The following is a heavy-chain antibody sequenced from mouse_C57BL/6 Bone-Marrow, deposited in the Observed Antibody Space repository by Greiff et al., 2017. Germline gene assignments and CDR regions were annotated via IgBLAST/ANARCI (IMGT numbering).Heavy chain of an antibody. J-gene: IGHJ2*01. Sequence: VQLQQPGPELVKPGASVKLSCKASGYTFTSYWLPWVKQRPGQGLEWIGNINPSNGGTNYNEKFKSKATLTVDKSSSTAYMQLSSLTSEDSAVYYCARAVVAPYYFDYWGQGTTLTVSS. CDR1: GYTFTSYW. CDR3: ARAVVAPYYFDY. D-gene: IGHD1-1*01. V-gene: IGHV1-53*01. CDR2: INPSNGGT.